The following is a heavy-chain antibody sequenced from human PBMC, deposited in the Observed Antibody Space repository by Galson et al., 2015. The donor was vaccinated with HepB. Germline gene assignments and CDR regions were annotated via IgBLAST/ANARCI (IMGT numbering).Heavy chain of an antibody. CDR1: GFTFSSYS. J-gene: IGHJ5*02. D-gene: IGHD3-10*01. CDR3: ATLIRGRMVRGVHFDP. Sequence: SLRLSCAASGFTFSSYSMNWVRQAPGKGLEWVSYISSSSSTIYYADSVKGRFTISRDNAKNSLYLQMNSLRAEDTAVYYCATLIRGRMVRGVHFDPWGQGTLVTVSS. CDR2: ISSSSSTI. V-gene: IGHV3-48*01.